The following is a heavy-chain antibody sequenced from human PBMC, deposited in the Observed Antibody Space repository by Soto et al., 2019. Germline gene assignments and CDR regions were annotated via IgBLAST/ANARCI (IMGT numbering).Heavy chain of an antibody. V-gene: IGHV1-69*06. CDR2: IIPIFGTA. J-gene: IGHJ4*02. CDR3: ASPAYCSSTSCSGPYFDY. CDR1: GGTFSSYA. D-gene: IGHD2-2*01. Sequence: SVKVSCKASGGTFSSYAISWVRQAPGQGLEWMGGIIPIFGTANYAQKFQGRVTITADKSTSTAYMELSSLRSEDTAVHYCASPAYCSSTSCSGPYFDYWGQGTLVTVSS.